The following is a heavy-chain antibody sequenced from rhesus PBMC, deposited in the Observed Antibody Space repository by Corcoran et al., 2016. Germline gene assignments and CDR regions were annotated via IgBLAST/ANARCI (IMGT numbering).Heavy chain of an antibody. CDR3: ASSPGYYWYFDL. CDR2: IYGSGSST. CDR1: GGSISSSY. V-gene: IGHV4-169*02. Sequence: QLQLQESGPGLVKPSETLSVTCAVSGGSISSSYWSWIRQAPGKGLEWIGYIYGSGSSTNYNPSLTSRVTLSVDTSKTQLSLKLSSVTAADTAVYYCASSPGYYWYFDLWGPGTPITVSS. J-gene: IGHJ2*01. D-gene: IGHD3-28*01.